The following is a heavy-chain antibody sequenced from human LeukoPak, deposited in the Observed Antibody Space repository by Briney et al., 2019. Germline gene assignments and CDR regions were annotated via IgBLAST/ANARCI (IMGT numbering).Heavy chain of an antibody. CDR1: GYSFTNYW. CDR2: IDPSDSYI. D-gene: IGHD4-17*01. J-gene: IGHJ6*02. CDR3: ARVRVTTSLYFYYGFDV. Sequence: GESLKISCKGSGYSFTNYWISWVRQMPGKGLEWMGRIDPSDSYINYSPSFQGHVTISADKSISTAYLQWSSLKASDTAIYYCARVRVTTSLYFYYGFDVWGQGTTVTVSS. V-gene: IGHV5-10-1*01.